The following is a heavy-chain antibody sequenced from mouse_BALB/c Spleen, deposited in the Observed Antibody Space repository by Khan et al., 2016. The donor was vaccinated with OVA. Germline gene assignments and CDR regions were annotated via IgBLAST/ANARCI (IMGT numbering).Heavy chain of an antibody. CDR2: IWSGGST. V-gene: IGHV2-4-1*01. Sequence: QVRLQQSGPGLVQPSQSLSITCTVSGFSLITYGVHWVRQSPGKGLEWLGVIWSGGSTDYNAAFISRLSISKDNSKSQVFFKMNSLQADDTAIYYCARNSYRYDFTYWGRGTLVTVSA. CDR1: GFSLITYG. J-gene: IGHJ3*01. D-gene: IGHD2-12*01. CDR3: ARNSYRYDFTY.